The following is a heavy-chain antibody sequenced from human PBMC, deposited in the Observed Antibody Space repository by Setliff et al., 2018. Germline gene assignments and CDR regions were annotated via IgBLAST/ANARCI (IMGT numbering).Heavy chain of an antibody. Sequence: PSETLSLTCTVSGDSISRAKYYWSWIRQSAGKGLECLGRIYTDGSTKYNPSLNSRVTLLIDTAKNQISLRLSSVTAADTAVYYCARMSGFQYMDVWGKGTTVTAP. CDR1: GDSISRAKYY. J-gene: IGHJ6*03. D-gene: IGHD3-3*01. V-gene: IGHV4-61*02. CDR2: IYTDGST. CDR3: ARMSGFQYMDV.